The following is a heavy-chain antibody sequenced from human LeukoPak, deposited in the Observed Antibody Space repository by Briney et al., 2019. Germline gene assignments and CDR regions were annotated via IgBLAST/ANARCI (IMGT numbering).Heavy chain of an antibody. D-gene: IGHD3-10*01. J-gene: IGHJ4*02. CDR2: VTESGGIT. CDR3: AKGSSGNYYY. V-gene: IGHV3-23*01. Sequence: GGSLRLSCVASGFTFSSDTMTWVRQAPGKALEWVSSVTESGGITSYVDSVKGRFTMSRDNSKNTLYLQMNSLRADDTATYYCAKGSSGNYYYWGQGTLVTVSS. CDR1: GFTFSSDT.